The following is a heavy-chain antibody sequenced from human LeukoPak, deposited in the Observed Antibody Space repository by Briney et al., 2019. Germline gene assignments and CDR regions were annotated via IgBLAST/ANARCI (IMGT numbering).Heavy chain of an antibody. V-gene: IGHV4-59*01. CDR1: GGSISSYY. CDR3: ARRPNSKYFDY. J-gene: IGHJ4*02. Sequence: PSETLSLTCSVSGGSISSYYWSWIRQPPGKGLEWIGYIYYSGSTNYNPSLKSRVTISLDMSKNQFSLKLSSVTAADTAVYYCARRPNSKYFDYWGQGTLVTVSS. CDR2: IYYSGST.